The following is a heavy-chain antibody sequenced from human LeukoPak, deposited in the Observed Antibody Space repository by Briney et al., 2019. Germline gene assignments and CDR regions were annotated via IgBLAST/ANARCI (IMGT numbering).Heavy chain of an antibody. Sequence: TGGSLRLSCAASGFTFSGYAMSWVRQAPGKGLEWVSAISGSGGSTYYADSVKGRFTISRDNSKNTLYLQMNSLRAEDTAVYYCAKGHLRFLEWSFFDYWGQGTLVTVSS. J-gene: IGHJ4*02. CDR1: GFTFSGYA. D-gene: IGHD3-3*01. CDR2: ISGSGGST. CDR3: AKGHLRFLEWSFFDY. V-gene: IGHV3-23*01.